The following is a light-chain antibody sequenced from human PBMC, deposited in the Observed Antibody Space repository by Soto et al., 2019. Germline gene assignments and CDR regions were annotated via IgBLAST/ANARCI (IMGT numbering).Light chain of an antibody. Sequence: DFQMTQSPSSLSASVGDRVTITCRASQDISDHLAWYQHKPGKVPKLLIYEASTLQYGVPSRFSGRGFGTDFTLTISSVQQEEVANYYCRKCNRTPRTFGQGNQVELK. CDR2: EAS. J-gene: IGKJ1*01. CDR3: RKCNRTPRT. CDR1: QDISDH. V-gene: IGKV1-27*01.